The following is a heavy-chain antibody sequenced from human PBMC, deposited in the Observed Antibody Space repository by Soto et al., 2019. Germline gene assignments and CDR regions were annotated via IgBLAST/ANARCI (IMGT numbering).Heavy chain of an antibody. CDR2: ISYDGSNK. Sequence: QVRLVESGGGVVQPGRSLRLSCAASGFTFSSYAMHWVRQAPGKGLEWVAVISYDGSNKYYADSVKGRFTISRDNSKNTLYLQMNSLRAEDTAVYYCAREMATTGYYYGMDVWGQGTTVTVSS. CDR3: AREMATTGYYYGMDV. J-gene: IGHJ6*02. V-gene: IGHV3-30-3*01. D-gene: IGHD5-12*01. CDR1: GFTFSSYA.